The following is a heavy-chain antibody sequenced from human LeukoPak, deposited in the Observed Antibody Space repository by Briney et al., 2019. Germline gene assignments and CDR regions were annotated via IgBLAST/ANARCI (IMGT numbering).Heavy chain of an antibody. CDR2: IYHSGST. CDR3: ARESRNITIFGVVIHYYYYMDV. Sequence: SETLSLTCAVYGGSFSGYYWGWIRQPPGKGLEWIGSIYHSGSTYYNPSLKSRVTISVDTSKNQFSLKLSSVTAADTAVYYCARESRNITIFGVVIHYYYYMDVWGKGTTVTVSS. CDR1: GGSFSGYY. D-gene: IGHD3-3*01. J-gene: IGHJ6*03. V-gene: IGHV4-38-2*02.